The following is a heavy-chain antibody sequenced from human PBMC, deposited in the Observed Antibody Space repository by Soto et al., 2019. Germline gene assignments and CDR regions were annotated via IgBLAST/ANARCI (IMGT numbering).Heavy chain of an antibody. CDR1: GGSFSGYY. J-gene: IGHJ6*02. Sequence: SETLSLTCAVYGGSFSGYYWSWIRQPPGKGLEWIGEINHSGSTNYNPSLKSRVTISVDTSKNQFSLKLSSVTAADTAVYYCARGKHVVVVATYPFYYYYGMDVWGQGTTVTVSS. V-gene: IGHV4-34*01. D-gene: IGHD2-15*01. CDR3: ARGKHVVVVATYPFYYYYGMDV. CDR2: INHSGST.